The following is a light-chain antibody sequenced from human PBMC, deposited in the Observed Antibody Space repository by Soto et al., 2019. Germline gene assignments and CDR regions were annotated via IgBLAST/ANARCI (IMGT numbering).Light chain of an antibody. CDR1: QSLLQRNGYNY. CDR2: FGS. Sequence: DLVMTQSPLSLPVTPGEPASISCSSSQSLLQRNGYNYLDWYLQKPGQSPQLLIFFGSYRASGVPDRFSGSGSGTDFTLKIRSVEAEDVGIYYCMQSQQTPPTYGQGTRVEIK. CDR3: MQSQQTPPT. J-gene: IGKJ1*01. V-gene: IGKV2-28*01.